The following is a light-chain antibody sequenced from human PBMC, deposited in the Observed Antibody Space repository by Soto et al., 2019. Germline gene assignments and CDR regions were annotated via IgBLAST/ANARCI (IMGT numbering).Light chain of an antibody. CDR2: DVT. J-gene: IGLJ1*01. Sequence: QSVLTQPPSASGSPGQSVTISCTGTSSDVGGYKYVSWFQHHPGKAPKLMIYDVTKRPSGVPDRFSGSKSGNTASLTISGLQAEDEADYYCCSYAGSYTYVFGTGTKVTVL. V-gene: IGLV2-11*01. CDR1: SSDVGGYKY. CDR3: CSYAGSYTYV.